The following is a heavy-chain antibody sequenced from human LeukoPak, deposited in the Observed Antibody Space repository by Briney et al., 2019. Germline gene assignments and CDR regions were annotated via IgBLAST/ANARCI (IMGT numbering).Heavy chain of an antibody. CDR3: ARDFADCSGGSCSSRFDP. J-gene: IGHJ5*02. CDR2: IYYTGST. CDR1: GGSISNNY. Sequence: SETLSLTCSVSGGSISNNYWSWIRQPPGKGLEWIGDIYYTGSTNYNPSLKSRVTISVDTSKNQFSLKLRSVTAAATAVYYCARDFADCSGGSCSSRFDPWGQGTLVTVSS. D-gene: IGHD2-15*01. V-gene: IGHV4-59*01.